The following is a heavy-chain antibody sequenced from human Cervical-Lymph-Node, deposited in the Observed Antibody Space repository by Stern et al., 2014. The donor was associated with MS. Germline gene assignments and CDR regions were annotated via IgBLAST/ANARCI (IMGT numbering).Heavy chain of an antibody. Sequence: EVQLEESGGGLVQPGGSRRLSCVASEFTFSTSWMSWVRQAPGQGLEWVANIKRDGSEKYYLDSGKGRFSISRDNAKNTLYLEMNNLRAEDTAVYYCARFQNSGWSDLFDSWGRGTLVTVSS. V-gene: IGHV3-7*01. CDR2: IKRDGSEK. CDR1: EFTFSTSW. CDR3: ARFQNSGWSDLFDS. D-gene: IGHD6-19*01. J-gene: IGHJ5*01.